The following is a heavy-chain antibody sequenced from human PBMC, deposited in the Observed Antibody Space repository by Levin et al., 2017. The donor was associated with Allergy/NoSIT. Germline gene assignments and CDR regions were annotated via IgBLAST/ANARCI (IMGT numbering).Heavy chain of an antibody. J-gene: IGHJ4*02. CDR3: AKRVAAGPVVGYYFDY. Sequence: GGSLRLSCAASGFTFSSYAMSWVRQAPGKGLEWVSAISGSGGSTYYADSVKGRFTISRDNSKNTLYLQMNSLRAEDTAVYYCAKRVAAGPVVGYYFDYWGQGTLVTVSS. CDR1: GFTFSSYA. D-gene: IGHD6-13*01. V-gene: IGHV3-23*01. CDR2: ISGSGGST.